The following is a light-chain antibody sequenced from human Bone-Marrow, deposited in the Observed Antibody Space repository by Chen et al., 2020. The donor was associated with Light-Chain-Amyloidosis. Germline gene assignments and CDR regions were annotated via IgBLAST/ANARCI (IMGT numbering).Light chain of an antibody. CDR1: ISDAGGYNY. Sequence: QSALTQPASVSGSPGQSSTISCTGTISDAGGYNYVSWYQQHSGKAPTLMIYDVSNRPSGVSHRFSGSKSGNTASLTISGRQAEDEADYYCSSYTSSSTLKVFGTGTKVTVL. CDR2: DVS. CDR3: SSYTSSSTLKV. V-gene: IGLV2-14*01. J-gene: IGLJ1*01.